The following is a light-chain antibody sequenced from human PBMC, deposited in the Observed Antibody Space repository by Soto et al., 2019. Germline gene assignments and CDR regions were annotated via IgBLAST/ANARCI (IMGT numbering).Light chain of an antibody. Sequence: DIQMTQSPSSLSASVGVRVTITCRASQSISNSLNWYQQKPGNAPKVLIYAASNLQSGVPSKFSGSGSGTDFTLTIDSLQPEDFAIYYCQQSSTTPYTFGRGTKLEIK. CDR1: QSISNS. V-gene: IGKV1-39*01. J-gene: IGKJ2*01. CDR3: QQSSTTPYT. CDR2: AAS.